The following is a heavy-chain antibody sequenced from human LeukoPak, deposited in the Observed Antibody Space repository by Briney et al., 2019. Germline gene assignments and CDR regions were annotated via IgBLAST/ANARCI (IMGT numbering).Heavy chain of an antibody. D-gene: IGHD3-22*01. J-gene: IGHJ4*02. CDR3: AKCESPITMIVVVTGGLFDY. Sequence: GGSLRLSRAASGFTFSSYAMSWVRQAQGKGLEWVSAISGSGGSTYYADSVKGRFTISRDNSKNTLYLQMNSLRAEDTAVYYCAKCESPITMIVVVTGGLFDYWGQGTLVTVSS. CDR2: ISGSGGST. V-gene: IGHV3-23*01. CDR1: GFTFSSYA.